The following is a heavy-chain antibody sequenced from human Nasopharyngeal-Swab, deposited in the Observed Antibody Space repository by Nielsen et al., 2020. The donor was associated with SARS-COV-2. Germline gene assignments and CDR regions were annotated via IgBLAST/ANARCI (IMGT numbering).Heavy chain of an antibody. CDR1: EFTFSSYA. J-gene: IGHJ6*04. CDR2: ISYDGSNK. Sequence: GGSLRLSYAASEFTFSSYAMHWVRQAPGKGLEWVAVISYDGSNKYYADSVKGRFTISRDNSKNTLYLQMNSLRAEDTAVYYCARDLGDVWGKGTTVTVSS. CDR3: ARDLGDV. V-gene: IGHV3-30-3*01.